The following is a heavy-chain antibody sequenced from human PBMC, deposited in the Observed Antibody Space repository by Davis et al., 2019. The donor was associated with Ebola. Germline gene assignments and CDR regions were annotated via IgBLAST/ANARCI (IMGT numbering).Heavy chain of an antibody. CDR3: ASRRRTITGMDDGFDI. Sequence: GESLKISCKDSGNSFTSHWIGWVRQMPGKGLEWMGIIYTGDSDTRYSPSFRGQVTISADKSTKTAFLQWSSLKASDTAMYYCASRRRTITGMDDGFDIWGQGTMVTVCS. D-gene: IGHD1-20*01. CDR1: GNSFTSHW. V-gene: IGHV5-51*01. J-gene: IGHJ3*02. CDR2: IYTGDSDT.